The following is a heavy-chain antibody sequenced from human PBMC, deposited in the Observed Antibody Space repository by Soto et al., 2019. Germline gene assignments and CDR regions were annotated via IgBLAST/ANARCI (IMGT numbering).Heavy chain of an antibody. J-gene: IGHJ6*02. Sequence: EVQLLESGGGLVQSGGSLRLSCAASGFTFSSHAMTWVRQAPGEGLEWVSSVNDNGGSRYYADSVQGRFTISRDNSKNTLYLQMSSLRAEDTAVYYCEKASIQQLVRIGMDVWGQGTTVTVSS. CDR3: EKASIQQLVRIGMDV. CDR2: VNDNGGSR. CDR1: GFTFSSHA. D-gene: IGHD6-13*01. V-gene: IGHV3-23*01.